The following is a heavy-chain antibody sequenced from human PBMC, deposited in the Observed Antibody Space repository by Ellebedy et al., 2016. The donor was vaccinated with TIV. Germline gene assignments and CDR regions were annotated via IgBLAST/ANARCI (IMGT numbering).Heavy chain of an antibody. V-gene: IGHV1-46*04. CDR3: ERARSSGGLNTPDY. Sequence: AASVKVSCKASGSTFTSYYMHCVRQAPGQGLEWMGIINPSCGSTTYSQKLQGRVTMTRDNSTSTAYMELSSLRSEDTAVYYCERARSSGGLNTPDYWGQGTLVTVSS. CDR2: INPSCGST. D-gene: IGHD6-19*01. CDR1: GSTFTSYY. J-gene: IGHJ4*02.